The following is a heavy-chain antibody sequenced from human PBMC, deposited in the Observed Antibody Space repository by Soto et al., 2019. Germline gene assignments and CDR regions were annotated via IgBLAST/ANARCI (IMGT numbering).Heavy chain of an antibody. Sequence: EVQLLESGGGLVQPGGSLRLSCAASGFTFSSYAMGWVRQAPGTGLEWVSVIDGSGGSTSFADSVKGRLSIYRDNSKNTLYMQMNSLRAEETGRYFCAKEIVAAAYAETSPFDFWGQGIVVTVSS. V-gene: IGHV3-23*01. CDR2: IDGSGGST. J-gene: IGHJ4*02. CDR3: AKEIVAAAYAETSPFDF. CDR1: GFTFSSYA. D-gene: IGHD2-21*01.